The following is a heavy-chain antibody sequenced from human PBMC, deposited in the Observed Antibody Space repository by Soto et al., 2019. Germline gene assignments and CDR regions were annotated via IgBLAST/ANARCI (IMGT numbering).Heavy chain of an antibody. CDR2: ISYNGEKN. CDR3: ARVFWSGELLQNYYYALDV. D-gene: IGHD3-10*01. CDR1: GFPFSAYP. J-gene: IGHJ6*02. V-gene: IGHV3-30*04. Sequence: QVQLVESGGGVVQPGRPLRLSCAATGFPFSAYPMHWVRQAPGKGLEWVAAISYNGEKNYYGDSVKGRFSIARDNSQNTVFLQMNSLRAEDTAVYYCARVFWSGELLQNYYYALDVWGQGTTVTGSS.